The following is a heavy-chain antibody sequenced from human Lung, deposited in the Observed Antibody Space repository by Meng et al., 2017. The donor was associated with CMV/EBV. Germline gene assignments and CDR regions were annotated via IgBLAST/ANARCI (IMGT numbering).Heavy chain of an antibody. Sequence: SLKISCAASGFTFDDFAMHWVRQLPGEGLEWVSGISGNTGFIGYADSVKGRFTISRDNDKKTLTLQMNILTVEDTALYYCAKGGDERVTFDAMDVWGQRTTVTVSS. CDR2: ISGNTGFI. V-gene: IGHV3-9*01. J-gene: IGHJ6*02. CDR3: AKGGDERVTFDAMDV. CDR1: GFTFDDFA. D-gene: IGHD2-21*02.